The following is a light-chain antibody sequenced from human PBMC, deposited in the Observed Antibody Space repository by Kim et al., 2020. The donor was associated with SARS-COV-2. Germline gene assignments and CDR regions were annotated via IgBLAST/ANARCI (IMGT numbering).Light chain of an antibody. CDR2: DAS. V-gene: IGKV3-20*01. Sequence: SPGERATRACRASQTVSSDYLAWYQQKPGQAPRLLIYDASNRATGIPDSFSGSGSGTDFTLTISRLEPEDFAVYYCQQYDRSPHTFGQGTKVDIK. CDR1: QTVSSDY. J-gene: IGKJ1*01. CDR3: QQYDRSPHT.